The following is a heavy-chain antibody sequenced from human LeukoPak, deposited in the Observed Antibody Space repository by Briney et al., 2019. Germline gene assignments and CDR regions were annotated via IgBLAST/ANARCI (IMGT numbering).Heavy chain of an antibody. V-gene: IGHV3-7*01. CDR2: IMKDGSKK. J-gene: IGHJ3*01. Sequence: GGSLRLSCAASGFTFSSYWMGWVRQAPGKGLEWVANIMKDGSKKDYVDSVKGRSTISRDNAKNSLFLQMNSLGVEDTAVYYCATNYFWGQGTMVTVSS. D-gene: IGHD3-10*01. CDR1: GFTFSSYW. CDR3: ATNYF.